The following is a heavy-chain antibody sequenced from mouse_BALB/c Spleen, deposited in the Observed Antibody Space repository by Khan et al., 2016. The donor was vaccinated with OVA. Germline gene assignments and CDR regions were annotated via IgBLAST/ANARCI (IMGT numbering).Heavy chain of an antibody. V-gene: IGHV1-7*01. CDR3: ARRGLYGLFDY. Sequence: QVQFQESGADLAKPGASVKMSCTASGYTFTTYWIHWIKQRPGQGLEWIGYINPSTGDTDYNKNFKDKATLTADKSSSTAYMQLNSLTYADSEVYYCARRGLYGLFDYWGQGTLVTVSA. CDR1: GYTFTTYW. J-gene: IGHJ3*01. D-gene: IGHD2-10*02. CDR2: INPSTGDT.